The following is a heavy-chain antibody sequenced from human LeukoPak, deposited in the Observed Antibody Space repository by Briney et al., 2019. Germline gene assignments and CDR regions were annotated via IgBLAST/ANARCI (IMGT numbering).Heavy chain of an antibody. CDR2: INSDGSST. CDR1: GFTFSSYW. J-gene: IGHJ4*02. CDR3: ARGDTAMAYFDY. Sequence: PGGSLRLSCAASGFTFSSYWMHWVRQAPGKGLVWVSRINSDGSSTSYADSVKGRFTISRDNAKNTLYLQMNSLRAEDAAVYYCARGDTAMAYFDYWGQGTPVTVSS. D-gene: IGHD5-18*01. V-gene: IGHV3-74*01.